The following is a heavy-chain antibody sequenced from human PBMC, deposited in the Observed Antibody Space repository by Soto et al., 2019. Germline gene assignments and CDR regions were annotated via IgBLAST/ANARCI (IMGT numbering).Heavy chain of an antibody. D-gene: IGHD6-19*01. CDR3: AKDVFSSCWYYGAFDI. J-gene: IGHJ3*02. CDR2: ISWNSGSI. Sequence: GGSLRLSCAASGFTFDDYAMHWVRQAPGKGLEWVSGISWNSGSIGYADSVKGRFTISRDNAKNSLYLQMNSLRAEDTALYYCAKDVFSSCWYYGAFDIWGQGKMVTVSS. V-gene: IGHV3-9*01. CDR1: GFTFDDYA.